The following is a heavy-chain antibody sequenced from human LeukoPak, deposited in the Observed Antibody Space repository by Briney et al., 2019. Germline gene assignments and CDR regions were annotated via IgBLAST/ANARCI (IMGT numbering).Heavy chain of an antibody. Sequence: SETLALTCSVSGGSISGYYWSWIRQPAGKGLEWIGRIYNSGSIKYNPSLKSRVTMSVDTSKNQFSLNLHSVAAADTAIYYCARDHYSNYGNWFDPWGQGTLVTVSS. J-gene: IGHJ5*02. CDR2: IYNSGSI. D-gene: IGHD4-11*01. V-gene: IGHV4-4*07. CDR3: ARDHYSNYGNWFDP. CDR1: GGSISGYY.